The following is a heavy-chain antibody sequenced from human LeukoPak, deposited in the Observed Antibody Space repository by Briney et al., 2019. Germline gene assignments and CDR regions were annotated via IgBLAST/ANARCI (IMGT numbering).Heavy chain of an antibody. Sequence: GGSLRLSCAASGFSLSYYDMYWVRQATGKGVDWVSGISWNSGSIGYADSVKGRFTISRDNAKNSLYLQMNSLRAEDTALYYCAKAYYYDSSGHFDYWGQGTLVTVSS. CDR1: GFSLSYYD. CDR2: ISWNSGSI. J-gene: IGHJ4*02. V-gene: IGHV3-9*01. D-gene: IGHD3-22*01. CDR3: AKAYYYDSSGHFDY.